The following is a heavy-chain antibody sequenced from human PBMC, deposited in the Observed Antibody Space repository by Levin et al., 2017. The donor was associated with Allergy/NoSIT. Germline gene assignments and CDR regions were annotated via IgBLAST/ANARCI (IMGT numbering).Heavy chain of an antibody. Sequence: ASVKVSYKASGYTFTGYYMHWVRQAPGQGLEWMGWINPNSGGTNYAQKFQGRVTMTRDTSISTAYMELSRLRSDDTAVYYCARSFGFRYYGSGSYPYGDYWGQGTLVTVSS. V-gene: IGHV1-2*02. CDR2: INPNSGGT. J-gene: IGHJ4*02. CDR3: ARSFGFRYYGSGSYPYGDY. CDR1: GYTFTGYY. D-gene: IGHD3-10*01.